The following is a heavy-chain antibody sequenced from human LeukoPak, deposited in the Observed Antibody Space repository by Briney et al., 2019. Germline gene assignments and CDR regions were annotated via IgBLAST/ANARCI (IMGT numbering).Heavy chain of an antibody. J-gene: IGHJ3*02. CDR1: VYTFTHYG. CDR3: ARRRIVAGTDAFDI. V-gene: IGHV1-18*01. D-gene: IGHD6-19*01. CDR2: IRGYKGNT. Sequence: ASLRVSCSASVYTFTHYGISCVRQAPGQGLEWMGWIRGYKGNTNYAQELQCRVTMTTDTSTTTAYMELRSLRSDDTAVYYCARRRIVAGTDAFDIWGQGTMVTVSS.